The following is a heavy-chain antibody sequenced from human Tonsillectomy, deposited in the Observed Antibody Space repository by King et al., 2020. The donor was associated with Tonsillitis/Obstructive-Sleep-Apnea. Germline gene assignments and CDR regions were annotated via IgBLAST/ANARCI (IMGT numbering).Heavy chain of an antibody. CDR2: ISYDGSNK. V-gene: IGHV3-30*01. CDR1: GFTFSSYA. Sequence: VQLVESGGGVVQPGRSLRLSCAASGFTFSSYAMHWVRQAPGKGLEWVAVISYDGSNKYYADSVKGRFTISRDNSKNTLYLQMNRLRAEDTAVYHCARTLRYLAVWGKGTTVTVSS. J-gene: IGHJ6*04. CDR3: ARTLRYLAV. D-gene: IGHD3-9*01.